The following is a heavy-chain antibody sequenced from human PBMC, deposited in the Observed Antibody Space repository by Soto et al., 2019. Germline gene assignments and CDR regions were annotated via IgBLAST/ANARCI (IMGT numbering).Heavy chain of an antibody. V-gene: IGHV3-23*01. Sequence: GGSLRLSCAASGFTFSSYAMSWVRQAPGKGLEWVSAISGSGGSTYYADSVKGRFTISRDNSKNTLYLQMNSLRAEDTAVYYCAILPQQLGRPEYFQHWGQGTLVTVSS. CDR3: AILPQQLGRPEYFQH. J-gene: IGHJ1*01. D-gene: IGHD6-13*01. CDR1: GFTFSSYA. CDR2: ISGSGGST.